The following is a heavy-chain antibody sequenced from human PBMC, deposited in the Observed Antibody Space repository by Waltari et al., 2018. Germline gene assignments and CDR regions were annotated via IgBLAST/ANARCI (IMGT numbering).Heavy chain of an antibody. D-gene: IGHD2-2*01. CDR3: ARSRVVVPAANPMDV. CDR2: MNPNSGNT. CDR1: GYTFTSYD. J-gene: IGHJ6*03. Sequence: QVQLVQSGAEVKKPGASVKVSCKASGYTFTSYDIHWVRQATGQGLEWMGWMNPNSGNTGYAQKFQGRVTMTRNTSISTAYMELSSLRSEDTAVYYCARSRVVVPAANPMDVWGKGTTVTVSS. V-gene: IGHV1-8*01.